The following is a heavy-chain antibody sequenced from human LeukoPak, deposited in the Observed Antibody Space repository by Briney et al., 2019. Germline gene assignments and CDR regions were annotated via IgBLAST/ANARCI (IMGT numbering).Heavy chain of an antibody. CDR2: SIPILGIA. Sequence: SVKVSCKASGGTFSSYTISWVRQAPGQGLEWMGRSIPILGIANYAQKFQGRVTITADKSTSTAYMELGSLRSEDTAVYYCAAGDIAVAGTPNSYYGMDVWGQGTTVTASS. D-gene: IGHD6-19*01. CDR1: GGTFSSYT. CDR3: AAGDIAVAGTPNSYYGMDV. V-gene: IGHV1-69*02. J-gene: IGHJ6*02.